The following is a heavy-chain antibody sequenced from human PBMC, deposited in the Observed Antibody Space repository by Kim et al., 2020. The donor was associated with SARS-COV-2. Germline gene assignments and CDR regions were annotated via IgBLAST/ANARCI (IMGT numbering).Heavy chain of an antibody. CDR2: IYYSGST. Sequence: SETLSLTCTVSGGSISSGGYYWSWIRQHPGKGLEWIGYIYYSGSTYYNPSLKSRVTISVDTSKNQFSLKLSSVTAADTAVYYCARDRRCGGDCYQIADAFDIWGQGTMVTVSS. CDR1: GGSISSGGYY. V-gene: IGHV4-31*03. CDR3: ARDRRCGGDCYQIADAFDI. J-gene: IGHJ3*02. D-gene: IGHD2-21*02.